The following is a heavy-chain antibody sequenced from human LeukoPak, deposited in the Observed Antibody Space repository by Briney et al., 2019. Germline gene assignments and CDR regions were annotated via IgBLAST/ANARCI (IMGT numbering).Heavy chain of an antibody. Sequence: SETLSLTCTVSGGSISSYYWSWIRQPPGKGLEWIGYIYYSGSTNYNPSLKSRVTISVDTSKNQFSLKLSSVTAADTAVYYCARGDILTGPGYWGQGTLVTVSS. CDR3: ARGDILTGPGY. D-gene: IGHD3-9*01. J-gene: IGHJ4*02. CDR1: GGSISSYY. CDR2: IYYSGST. V-gene: IGHV4-59*01.